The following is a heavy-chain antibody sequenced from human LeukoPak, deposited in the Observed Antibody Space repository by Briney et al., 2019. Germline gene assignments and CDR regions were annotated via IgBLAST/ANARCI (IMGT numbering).Heavy chain of an antibody. CDR1: GFTFSTCG. Sequence: GGSLRLSCVASGFTFSTCGMNWVRQSPGRGLEWVSSISSSSSFIQYADSVKGRFTISRDNAKNSLFLQMSSLRADDTAVYYCAREHRCASCSLYWGQGTLVTVSS. CDR3: AREHRCASCSLY. V-gene: IGHV3-21*01. J-gene: IGHJ4*02. D-gene: IGHD2-8*01. CDR2: ISSSSSFI.